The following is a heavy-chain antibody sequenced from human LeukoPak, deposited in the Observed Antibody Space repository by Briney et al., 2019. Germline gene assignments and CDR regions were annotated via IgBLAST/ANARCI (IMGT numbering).Heavy chain of an antibody. J-gene: IGHJ4*02. Sequence: SGTLSLTCAVSGGSIGSIEWFSWVRQTPGKGLEWIGESHQTGSTNYNPSLKSRVTISVDTSKNQFSLKLSSVTAADTAMYYCATLGGGYYSYYFDYWGQGTLVTVSS. D-gene: IGHD5-24*01. CDR1: GGSIGSIEW. CDR3: ATLGGGYYSYYFDY. CDR2: SHQTGST. V-gene: IGHV4-4*02.